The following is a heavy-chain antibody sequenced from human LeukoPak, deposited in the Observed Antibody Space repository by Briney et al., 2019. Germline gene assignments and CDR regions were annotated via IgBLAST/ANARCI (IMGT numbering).Heavy chain of an antibody. Sequence: SETLSLTCTVSGYSISSGYYWGWIRQPPGKGLEWIASIYYSGSTYYNPSLKSRVTMSVDTSKNQFSLNLTSVTAADTAVYYCARERYTTGWFGQRFDPWGQGTLVTVSS. CDR2: IYYSGST. D-gene: IGHD6-19*01. V-gene: IGHV4-38-2*02. CDR1: GYSISSGYY. CDR3: ARERYTTGWFGQRFDP. J-gene: IGHJ5*02.